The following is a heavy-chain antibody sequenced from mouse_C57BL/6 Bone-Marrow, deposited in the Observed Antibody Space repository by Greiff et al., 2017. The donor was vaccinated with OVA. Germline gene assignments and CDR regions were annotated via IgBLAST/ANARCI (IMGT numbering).Heavy chain of an antibody. Sequence: EVKLMESGGGLVKPGGSLKLSCAASGFTFSSYAMSWVRQTPEKRLEWVATISDGGSYTYYPDNVKGRFTISRDNAKNNRYLQMSHLKSEDTAMYYCARGGANIYSMDYWGQGTSVTVSA. J-gene: IGHJ4*01. V-gene: IGHV5-4*03. CDR3: ARGGANIYSMDY. D-gene: IGHD3-1*01. CDR2: ISDGGSYT. CDR1: GFTFSSYA.